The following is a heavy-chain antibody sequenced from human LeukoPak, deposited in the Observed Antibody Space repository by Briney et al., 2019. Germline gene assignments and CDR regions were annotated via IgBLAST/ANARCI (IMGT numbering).Heavy chain of an antibody. CDR1: GFTFSSYA. Sequence: GSLRLSCAASGFTFSSYAMSWVRQAPGKGLEWVANIKQDGSEKYYVDSVKGRFTISRDNAKNSLYLQMNSLRAEDTAVYYCARRSSWYRNAFDIWGQGTMVTVSS. J-gene: IGHJ3*02. CDR3: ARRSSWYRNAFDI. D-gene: IGHD6-13*01. CDR2: IKQDGSEK. V-gene: IGHV3-7*01.